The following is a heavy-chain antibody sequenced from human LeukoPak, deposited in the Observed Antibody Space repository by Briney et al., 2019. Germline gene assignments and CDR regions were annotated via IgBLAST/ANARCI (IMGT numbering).Heavy chain of an antibody. CDR3: ANGYSGSFDAFDI. V-gene: IGHV3-9*01. Sequence: GGSLRRSCAASGFTFDDYPMHWVRQAPGKGLEWVSSISWNNGRIAYADYVKGRFTISRDNAKNSLYLQMNSLRAEDTALYYCANGYSGSFDAFDIWGQGTMVTVSS. CDR1: GFTFDDYP. CDR2: ISWNNGRI. J-gene: IGHJ3*02. D-gene: IGHD1-26*01.